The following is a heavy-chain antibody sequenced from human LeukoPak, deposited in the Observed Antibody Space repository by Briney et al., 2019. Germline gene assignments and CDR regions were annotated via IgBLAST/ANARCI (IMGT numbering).Heavy chain of an antibody. V-gene: IGHV3-21*04. CDR3: ARVGVRYFDWQRIDAFDI. D-gene: IGHD3-9*01. CDR2: ISSSSSYI. J-gene: IGHJ3*02. CDR1: GFTLSSFS. Sequence: KTGGSLRLSCATSGFTLSSFSMNWVRQAPGKGLEWVSSISSSSSYIYYADSVKGRFTISRDNAKNSLYLQMNSLRAEDTAVYYCARVGVRYFDWQRIDAFDIWGQGTMVTVSS.